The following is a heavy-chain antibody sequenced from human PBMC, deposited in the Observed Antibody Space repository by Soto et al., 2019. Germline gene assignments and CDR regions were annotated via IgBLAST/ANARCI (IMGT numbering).Heavy chain of an antibody. CDR3: ASCRDICVAFCAHFDY. J-gene: IGHJ4*02. V-gene: IGHV6-1*01. Sequence: PSQTLSLPCAISGDSVSSNSAAWNWLRQSPSRGLEWLGRTYYRSKWYNDYAVSVKSRITINPGTSKNQISLQLNSVTPEDTAVYYCASCRDICVAFCAHFDYWGRGILVTGSA. CDR2: TYYRSKWYN. CDR1: GDSVSSNSAA. D-gene: IGHD5-12*01.